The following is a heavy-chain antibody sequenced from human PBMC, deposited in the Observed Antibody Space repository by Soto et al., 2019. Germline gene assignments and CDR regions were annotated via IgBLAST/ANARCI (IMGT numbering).Heavy chain of an antibody. CDR1: GFTFSSYS. CDR3: ARKSTYYYDSSGCMDV. Sequence: GGSLRLSCAASGFTFSSYSMNWVRQAPGKGLEWVSYISSSSSTIYYADSVKGRFTISRDNAKNSLYLQMNSLRDEDTAVYYCARKSTYYYDSSGCMDVWGQGTTVTVSS. D-gene: IGHD3-22*01. J-gene: IGHJ6*02. CDR2: ISSSSSTI. V-gene: IGHV3-48*02.